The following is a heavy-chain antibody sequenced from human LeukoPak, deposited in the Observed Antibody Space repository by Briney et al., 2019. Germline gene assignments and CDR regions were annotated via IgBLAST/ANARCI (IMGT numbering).Heavy chain of an antibody. J-gene: IGHJ6*02. D-gene: IGHD3-3*01. CDR3: AREGREWLWGDYYYYYGMDV. CDR2: IKQDGSEK. Sequence: PGGSLRLSCAASGFTFSSYGMHWVRQAPGKGLEWVANIKQDGSEKYYVDSVKGRFTISRDNAKNSLYLQMNSLRAEDTAVYYCAREGREWLWGDYYYYYGMDVWGQGTTVTVSS. V-gene: IGHV3-7*01. CDR1: GFTFSSYG.